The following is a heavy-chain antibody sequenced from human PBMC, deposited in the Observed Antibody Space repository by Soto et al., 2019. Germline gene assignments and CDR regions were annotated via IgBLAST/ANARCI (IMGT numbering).Heavy chain of an antibody. V-gene: IGHV1-69*04. CDR2: IIPILGIA. Sequence: EASVKVSCKASGGTFSSYTISWVRQAPGQGLEWMGRIIPILGIANYAQKFQGRVTITADKSTSTAYMELSSLRSEDTAVYYCARENYYDSSGKSRFDYWGQGTLVTVSS. CDR1: GGTFSSYT. D-gene: IGHD3-22*01. CDR3: ARENYYDSSGKSRFDY. J-gene: IGHJ4*02.